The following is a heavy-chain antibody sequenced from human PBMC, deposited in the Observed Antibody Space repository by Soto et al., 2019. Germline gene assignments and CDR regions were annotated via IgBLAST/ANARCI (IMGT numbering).Heavy chain of an antibody. CDR2: IYYSGST. Sequence: SETLSLTCTVSGGPISSGGYYWSWIRQHPGKGLEWIGYIYYSGSTYYNPSLKSRVTISVDTSKNQFSLKLSSVTAADTAVYYCARDIRLGNWNYPWFDPWGQGTLVTVSS. V-gene: IGHV4-31*03. CDR1: GGPISSGGYY. CDR3: ARDIRLGNWNYPWFDP. J-gene: IGHJ5*02. D-gene: IGHD1-7*01.